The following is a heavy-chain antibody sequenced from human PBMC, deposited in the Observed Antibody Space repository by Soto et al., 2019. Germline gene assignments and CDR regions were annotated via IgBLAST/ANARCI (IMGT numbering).Heavy chain of an antibody. CDR2: IYHSGST. CDR1: GGSISSGGYS. CDR3: ARGMTTVTTFDY. Sequence: SETLSLTCAVSGGSISSGGYSWSWIRQPPGKGLESIGYIYHSGSTYYNPSLKGRVTISVDRSKNQFSLKLSSVTAADTAVYYCARGMTTVTTFDYWGQGTLVTVPQ. J-gene: IGHJ4*02. D-gene: IGHD4-17*01. V-gene: IGHV4-30-2*01.